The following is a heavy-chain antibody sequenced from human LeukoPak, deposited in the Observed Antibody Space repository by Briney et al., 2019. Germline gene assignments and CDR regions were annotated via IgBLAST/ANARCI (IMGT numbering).Heavy chain of an antibody. Sequence: TGGSLRLSCAASGFTFSSYEMNWVRQAPGKGLEWVSYISSSGSTIYYADSVKGRFTISRDNAKNSLYLQMNSLRAEDTAVYYCAREGEGYNPEGGWFDPWGQGTLVTVSS. V-gene: IGHV3-48*03. CDR3: AREGEGYNPEGGWFDP. J-gene: IGHJ5*02. CDR2: ISSSGSTI. CDR1: GFTFSSYE. D-gene: IGHD5-24*01.